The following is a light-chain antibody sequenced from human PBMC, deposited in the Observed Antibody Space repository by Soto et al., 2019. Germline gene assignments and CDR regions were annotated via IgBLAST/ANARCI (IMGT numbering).Light chain of an antibody. CDR2: EVS. Sequence: QSVLTQPTSASGSPGQSVTISCTGTSSDIGGYNFVSWYQHHPGKAPKLMIHEVSKRPSGVPDRFSGSKSGNTASLTVSGLQAEDEADYYCSSYAGSNILVFGGGTKLTVL. V-gene: IGLV2-8*01. CDR1: SSDIGGYNF. CDR3: SSYAGSNILV. J-gene: IGLJ2*01.